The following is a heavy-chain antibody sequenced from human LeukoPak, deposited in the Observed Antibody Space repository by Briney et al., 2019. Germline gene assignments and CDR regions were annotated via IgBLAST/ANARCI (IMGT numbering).Heavy chain of an antibody. CDR1: GASISSFY. Sequence: PSETLCLTCTVSGASISSFYWSWIRQPAGKGLEWIGRIYTSGGTNYNPSLKSRVTMSIDTSKNQFSLKLYSVTAADTAVYYCVTDRSGSYDYWGQGILVTVSS. J-gene: IGHJ4*02. CDR2: IYTSGGT. CDR3: VTDRSGSYDY. V-gene: IGHV4-4*07. D-gene: IGHD1-26*01.